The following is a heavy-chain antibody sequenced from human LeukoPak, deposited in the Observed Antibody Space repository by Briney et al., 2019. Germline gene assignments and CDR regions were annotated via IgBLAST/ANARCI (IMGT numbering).Heavy chain of an antibody. D-gene: IGHD3-22*01. Sequence: GGSLRLSCAASGFTFTSYAMSWVRQAPGKGLEWVSVIYSGGSTYYADSVKGRFTISRDNSKNTLYLQMNSLRAEDTAVYYCARLIHYYDSSGYYFDYWGQGTLVTVSS. CDR3: ARLIHYYDSSGYYFDY. V-gene: IGHV3-53*01. CDR2: IYSGGST. J-gene: IGHJ4*02. CDR1: GFTFTSYA.